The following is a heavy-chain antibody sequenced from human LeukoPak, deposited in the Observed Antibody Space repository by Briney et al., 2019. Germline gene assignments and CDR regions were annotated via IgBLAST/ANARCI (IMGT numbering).Heavy chain of an antibody. V-gene: IGHV1-2*02. CDR1: GYSFTAFY. D-gene: IGHD3-22*01. J-gene: IGHJ4*02. Sequence: ASVKVSCKTSGYSFTAFYIHWVRQAPGQGLEWMGWIHPRRGDTNYAQKFQGRVTMTRDTSISTAYMELSRLRSDDTAVYYCARGGEYYYDSSGRGSYFDYWGQGTLVTVST. CDR2: IHPRRGDT. CDR3: ARGGEYYYDSSGRGSYFDY.